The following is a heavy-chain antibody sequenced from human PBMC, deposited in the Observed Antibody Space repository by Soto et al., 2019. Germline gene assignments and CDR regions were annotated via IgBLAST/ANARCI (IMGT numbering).Heavy chain of an antibody. J-gene: IGHJ6*02. Sequence: GGSLRLSCAASGFTFSSYGMHWVRQAPGKGLEWVAVIWYDGSNKYYADSVKGRFTISRDNSKNTLYLQMNSLRAEDTAVYYCAREGPENYYDSSGYYLGYYYYYGMDVWGQGTTVTVSS. CDR2: IWYDGSNK. CDR1: GFTFSSYG. V-gene: IGHV3-33*01. D-gene: IGHD3-22*01. CDR3: AREGPENYYDSSGYYLGYYYYYGMDV.